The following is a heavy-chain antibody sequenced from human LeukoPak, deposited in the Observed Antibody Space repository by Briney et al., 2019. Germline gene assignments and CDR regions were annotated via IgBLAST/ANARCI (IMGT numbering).Heavy chain of an antibody. V-gene: IGHV1-18*01. D-gene: IGHD3-16*01. CDR2: SSAYNCNT. CDR1: GYTFTSYT. Sequence: AAVKVSCKASGYTFTSYTIHWVRQAPGQRLEWMGWSSAYNCNTNSAQKLQDRVTMTTDTPTRTAYMELRSLRSDDTAVYYCARDGITFGGGEAFEIWGQGTMVTVSS. J-gene: IGHJ3*02. CDR3: ARDGITFGGGEAFEI.